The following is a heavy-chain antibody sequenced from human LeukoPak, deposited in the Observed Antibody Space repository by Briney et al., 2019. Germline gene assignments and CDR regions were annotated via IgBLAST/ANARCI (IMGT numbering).Heavy chain of an antibody. J-gene: IGHJ1*01. CDR3: ATITSMRVVLIS. V-gene: IGHV3-23*01. CDR1: GFTFSSFD. D-gene: IGHD3-22*01. CDR2: ISVSATNT. Sequence: GGSLRLSCAASGFTFSSFDMTWVRQAPGKGLECVSTISVSATNTYYADSVKGRFTISRDSSKNTLYLQMNSLRADDTAVYYCATITSMRVVLISWGQGTLVTVSS.